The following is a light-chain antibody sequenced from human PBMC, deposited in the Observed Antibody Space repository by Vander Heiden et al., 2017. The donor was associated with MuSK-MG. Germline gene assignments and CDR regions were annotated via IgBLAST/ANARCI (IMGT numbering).Light chain of an antibody. CDR2: GAS. CDR3: QQYGDLKV. J-gene: IGKJ4*01. CDR1: QSVRSNK. V-gene: IGKV3-20*01. Sequence: EVVLTQSPGVLSLSPVERATLYCRASQSVRSNKLAWYQQKPGLAPRLLFYGASIRATGTPDRFSGSGSGTDFTLTISRLESEDFAVYYCQQYGDLKVFGGGTQVEIK.